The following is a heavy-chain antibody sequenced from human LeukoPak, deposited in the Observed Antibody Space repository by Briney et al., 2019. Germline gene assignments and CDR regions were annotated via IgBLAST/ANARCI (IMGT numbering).Heavy chain of an antibody. D-gene: IGHD2-21*01. CDR1: GFTFSNYL. Sequence: PGGSLRLSCAPSGFTFSNYLMSWVRQAARKGLAWVANIKQDGSEKYYVNSVKARFTISRDNAKNSLYLQMDSLRAEDTAVYYCARHIGTYYDYWGQGTLVTVSS. CDR3: ARHIGTYYDY. V-gene: IGHV3-7*01. CDR2: IKQDGSEK. J-gene: IGHJ4*02.